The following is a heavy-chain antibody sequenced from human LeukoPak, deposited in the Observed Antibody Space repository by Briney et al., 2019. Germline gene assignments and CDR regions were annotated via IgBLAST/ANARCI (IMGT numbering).Heavy chain of an antibody. V-gene: IGHV4-39*01. J-gene: IGHJ3*02. CDR3: ARNRSIAVTGIGRPNAFDI. CDR1: GGSISSSSNY. CDR2: VYYSGST. Sequence: PSETLSLTCTDSGGSISSSSNYWGWIRQSPGKGLEWIGSVYYSGSTYYNPSVKSRVTISVDTSKNQFSLNLSSVTAADTAVYFCARNRSIAVTGIGRPNAFDIWGQGTMVTVAS. D-gene: IGHD6-19*01.